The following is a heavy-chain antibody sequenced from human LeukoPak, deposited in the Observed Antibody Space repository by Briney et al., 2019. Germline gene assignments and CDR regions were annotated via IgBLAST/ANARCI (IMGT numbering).Heavy chain of an antibody. Sequence: GGSLRLSCSASGFTFSSYGRYRVRQAPGKGLEYVSAITVNGGSTYYADSVKGRFTISRDNSKNTLYLQMSSLRAEDTAVYYCVKDSEMAPKWGALDYWGQGTLVTVSS. CDR3: VKDSEMAPKWGALDY. CDR1: GFTFSSYG. D-gene: IGHD5-24*01. J-gene: IGHJ4*02. CDR2: ITVNGGST. V-gene: IGHV3-64D*06.